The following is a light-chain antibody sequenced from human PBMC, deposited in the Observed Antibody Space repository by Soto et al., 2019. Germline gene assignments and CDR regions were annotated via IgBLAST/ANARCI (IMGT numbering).Light chain of an antibody. CDR3: QSYDSSLTGLL. V-gene: IGLV1-40*01. Sequence: QSVLTQPPSVTGAPGQRVTISCTGSNSNIGAGYPVHWYQQFPGRVPKLLIYGDTNRPSGVPDRFSGSKSGTSASLAITGLQAEDEADYYCQSYDSSLTGLLFGVGTKLTVL. CDR2: GDT. J-gene: IGLJ2*01. CDR1: NSNIGAGYP.